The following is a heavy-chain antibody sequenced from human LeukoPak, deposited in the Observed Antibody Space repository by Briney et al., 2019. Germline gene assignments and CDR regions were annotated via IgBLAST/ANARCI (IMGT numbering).Heavy chain of an antibody. D-gene: IGHD6-13*01. CDR1: GFTFSNYG. Sequence: GGSLRLSCAASGFTFSNYGMHWVRQAPGKGLEWVAVISYDGSNQDYVDPVKGRSTIARDNSKNTLYLQMNSLRAEDTAVYYCARDSSSWYYFDYWGQGTLVTVSS. J-gene: IGHJ4*02. V-gene: IGHV3-30*03. CDR3: ARDSSSWYYFDY. CDR2: ISYDGSNQ.